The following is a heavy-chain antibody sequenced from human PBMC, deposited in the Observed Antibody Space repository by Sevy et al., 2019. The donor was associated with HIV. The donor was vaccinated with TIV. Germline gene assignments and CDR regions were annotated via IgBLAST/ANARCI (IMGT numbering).Heavy chain of an antibody. J-gene: IGHJ6*02. CDR2: ISYHGRDK. CDR3: AKDFTGYNGMDV. V-gene: IGHV3-30*18. Sequence: GESLKISCVVSGITFSTSGMHWVRQAPGKGLEWVAVISYHGRDKFYADSVKGRSTISRDNSKNILYLQRISLRAEDTAVYYCAKDFTGYNGMDVWGQGTMVTVSS. CDR1: GITFSTSG. D-gene: IGHD3-9*01.